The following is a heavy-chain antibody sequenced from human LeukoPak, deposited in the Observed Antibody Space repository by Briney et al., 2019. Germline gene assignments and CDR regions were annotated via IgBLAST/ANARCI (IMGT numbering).Heavy chain of an antibody. Sequence: SATLSLTCAVSGGSISSNYWSWIRQPPGKGLEWIGYVYYSGSTNYNPSLKSRVTISVVTSKNQFSLKLTSVTAADTAVYYCARGGYYMDVWGKGTTVTVSS. J-gene: IGHJ6*03. CDR2: VYYSGST. V-gene: IGHV4-59*01. CDR1: GGSISSNY. CDR3: ARGGYYMDV.